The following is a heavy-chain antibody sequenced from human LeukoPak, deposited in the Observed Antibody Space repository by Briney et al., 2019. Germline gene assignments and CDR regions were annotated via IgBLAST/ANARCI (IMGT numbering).Heavy chain of an antibody. V-gene: IGHV4-39*01. Sequence: SETLSLTCTVSGGSISTRTYYWGWIRQPPGKGLEWIGSIYYSGSTYYNPSLKSRVTISVDTSKNQFSLKLSSVTAADTAVYYCARHRVPSSNWFPFDYWGQGTLVTVSS. CDR3: ARHRVPSSNWFPFDY. D-gene: IGHD6-13*01. CDR2: IYYSGST. CDR1: GGSISTRTYY. J-gene: IGHJ4*02.